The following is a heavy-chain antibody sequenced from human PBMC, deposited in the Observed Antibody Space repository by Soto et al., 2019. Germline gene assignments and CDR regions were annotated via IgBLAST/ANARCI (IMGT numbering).Heavy chain of an antibody. CDR1: GFTFSSYW. V-gene: IGHV3-7*01. Sequence: EVQLVESGGGLVQPGGSLRLSCAASGFTFSSYWMSWVRQAPGKGLEWVANIKQDGSEKYYVDSVKGRFTISRDNAKNSRYLQMNRLRAEDTAVYYCARARRIAARLARYYDYVMDVWGQGTTVTVSS. J-gene: IGHJ6*02. CDR3: ARARRIAARLARYYDYVMDV. CDR2: IKQDGSEK. D-gene: IGHD6-6*01.